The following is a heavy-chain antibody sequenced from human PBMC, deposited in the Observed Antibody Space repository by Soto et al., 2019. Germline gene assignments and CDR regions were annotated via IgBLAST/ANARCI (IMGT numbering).Heavy chain of an antibody. J-gene: IGHJ4*02. D-gene: IGHD4-17*01. CDR2: MNPNSGNT. V-gene: IGHV1-8*01. CDR1: WNTLTQYG. CDR3: ARAKDYVDE. Sequence: GASGKGSSKASWNTLTQYGIKWVRQATGQGLEWMGWMNPNSGNTGYAQKFQGRVTMTRNTSISTAYMELSSLRSEDTAVYYCARAKDYVDEWGQGTLVTVSS.